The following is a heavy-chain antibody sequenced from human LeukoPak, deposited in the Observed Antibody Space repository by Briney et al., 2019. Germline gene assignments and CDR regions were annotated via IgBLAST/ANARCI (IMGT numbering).Heavy chain of an antibody. CDR3: ARHNSYDILTAFDY. CDR1: GYSINNGYY. Sequence: SETLSLTCTVSGYSINNGYYWGWIRQPPGKGLEWIGSIYHSGSTYYKPSLKSRVTISVDTSKNQFSLKLSSVTAADTAVYYCARHNSYDILTAFDYWGQGTLVTVSS. D-gene: IGHD3-9*01. J-gene: IGHJ4*02. CDR2: IYHSGST. V-gene: IGHV4-38-2*02.